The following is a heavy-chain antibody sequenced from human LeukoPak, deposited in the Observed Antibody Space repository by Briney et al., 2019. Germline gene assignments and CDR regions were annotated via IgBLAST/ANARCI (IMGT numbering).Heavy chain of an antibody. D-gene: IGHD1-26*01. CDR1: GFTFSSYG. Sequence: GGSLRLSCAASGFTFSSYGMHWVRQAPGKGLEWVSVIYSGGSTYYADSVKGRFTISRDNSKNTLYLQMNSLRAEDTAVYYCAREGAGNAFDIWGQGTMVTVSS. CDR3: AREGAGNAFDI. J-gene: IGHJ3*02. CDR2: IYSGGST. V-gene: IGHV3-53*01.